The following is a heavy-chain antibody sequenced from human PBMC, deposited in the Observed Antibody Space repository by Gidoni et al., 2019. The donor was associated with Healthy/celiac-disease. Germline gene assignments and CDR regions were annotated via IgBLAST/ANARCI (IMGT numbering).Heavy chain of an antibody. V-gene: IGHV1-18*01. Sequence: QVQLVQSGAEVKKPGASVKVSCQASGYTFTSYGISWVRQAPGQGLEWMGWISAYNGNTNYAQKLQGRVTMTTDTSTSTAYMELRSLRTDDTAVYYCARERITMVRGDPYYYYGMDVWGQGTTVTVSS. CDR3: ARERITMVRGDPYYYYGMDV. CDR1: GYTFTSYG. D-gene: IGHD3-10*01. CDR2: ISAYNGNT. J-gene: IGHJ6*02.